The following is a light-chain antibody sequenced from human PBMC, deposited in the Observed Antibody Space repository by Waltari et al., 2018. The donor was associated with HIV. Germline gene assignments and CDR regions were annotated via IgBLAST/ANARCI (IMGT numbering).Light chain of an antibody. J-gene: IGLJ2*01. Sequence: SYELTQPPSVSVSPGQTASITCTGDKLGDKYACWYQQTPGQSPVLVIYQDSKRPSGIPERFSGSNSGNTATLTISGTQAMDEADYYCQAWDSSPVVFGGGTKLTVL. CDR2: QDS. CDR1: KLGDKY. V-gene: IGLV3-1*01. CDR3: QAWDSSPVV.